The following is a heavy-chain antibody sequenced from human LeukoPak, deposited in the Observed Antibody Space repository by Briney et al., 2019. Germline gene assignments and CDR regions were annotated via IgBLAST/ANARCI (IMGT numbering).Heavy chain of an antibody. CDR1: GFTFSNYA. Sequence: GGSLRLSCAASGFTFSNYAIHWVRQAPGKGLEWVAVIWYDGSSKDYADSVKDRFTLSRDNSKNTLYLQMNSLTVEDTAVYYCARSQSSSLIDYWGQGTLVTVSS. CDR3: ARSQSSSLIDY. J-gene: IGHJ4*02. CDR2: IWYDGSSK. D-gene: IGHD6-13*01. V-gene: IGHV3-33*08.